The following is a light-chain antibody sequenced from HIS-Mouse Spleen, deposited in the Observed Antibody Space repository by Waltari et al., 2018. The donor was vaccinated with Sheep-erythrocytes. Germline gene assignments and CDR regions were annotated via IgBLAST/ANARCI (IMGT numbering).Light chain of an antibody. V-gene: IGLV2-11*01. J-gene: IGLJ1*01. CDR2: DVS. CDR1: SSDVGGYNY. Sequence: QSALTQPRSVSGSPGQSVTIPCTGTSSDVGGYNYASWYQQHPGKAPKRMIYDVSKRPSGVPDRFSGSKSGNTASLTISGLQAEDEADYYCCSYAGSYNHVFATGTKVTVL. CDR3: CSYAGSYNHV.